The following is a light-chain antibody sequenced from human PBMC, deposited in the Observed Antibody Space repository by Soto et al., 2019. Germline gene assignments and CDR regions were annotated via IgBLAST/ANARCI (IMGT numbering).Light chain of an antibody. CDR1: SSDVGYYDY. V-gene: IGLV2-8*01. CDR2: EVT. J-gene: IGLJ1*01. CDR3: SSYSRSSTLYV. Sequence: QSVLTQPPSASGFPGQSVTISCTGTSSDVGYYDYVSWYQQHPGKAPKLVIYEVTKRPSGVPDRVSASKSGNTASLTVSGLRAEDEADYYCSSYSRSSTLYVFGTGTKVTV.